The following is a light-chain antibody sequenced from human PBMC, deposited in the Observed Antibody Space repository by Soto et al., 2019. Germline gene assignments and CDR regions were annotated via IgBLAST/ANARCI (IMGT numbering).Light chain of an antibody. CDR2: DAS. CDR1: QSVSSY. V-gene: IGKV3-11*01. J-gene: IGKJ1*01. CDR3: QQRSSWPRT. Sequence: EIVLTQSPATLSLSPGERATLSCRASQSVSSYLAWYQQKPGQVPRLVIYDASNSATGIPGRFSGSGSGTDFTLTISSLEPEDFGVYDCQQRSSWPRTFGQGTKVEIK.